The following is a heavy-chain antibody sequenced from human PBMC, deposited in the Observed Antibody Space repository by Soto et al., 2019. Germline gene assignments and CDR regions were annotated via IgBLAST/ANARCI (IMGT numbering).Heavy chain of an antibody. J-gene: IGHJ4*02. CDR1: GYTFTSYD. Sequence: ASVKVSCKASGYTFTSYDINWVRQATGQGLEWMGWMNPNSGNTGYAQNFQGRVTMTRNTSISTAYMELSSLRSEDTAVYYCAREVTMIVDNWGQGTLVTVSS. CDR2: MNPNSGNT. D-gene: IGHD3-22*01. V-gene: IGHV1-8*01. CDR3: AREVTMIVDN.